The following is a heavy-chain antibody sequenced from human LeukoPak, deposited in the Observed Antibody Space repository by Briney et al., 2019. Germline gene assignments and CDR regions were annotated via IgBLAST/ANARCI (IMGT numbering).Heavy chain of an antibody. Sequence: GASVKVSCKASGYTFTSYYMHWVRQAPGQGLEWVGIINPSGGSTSYAEKFQGRVTITRDTSTSTVYMEQSSLRSEDTAVYYCASEYYDCWSGLRPHDACDIWGEGTMVTVSS. CDR3: ASEYYDCWSGLRPHDACDI. CDR1: GYTFTSYY. J-gene: IGHJ3*02. V-gene: IGHV1-46*01. CDR2: INPSGGST. D-gene: IGHD3-3*01.